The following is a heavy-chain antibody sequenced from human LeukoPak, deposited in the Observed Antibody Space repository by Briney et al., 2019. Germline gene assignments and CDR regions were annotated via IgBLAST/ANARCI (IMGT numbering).Heavy chain of an antibody. Sequence: SETLSLTCTVSGGSISSYYWSWIRQPPGKGLEWIGYIYYSGSTSYNPSLKSRVTISVDTSKKQFSLKLSSVTAADTAFYYCARHDIVVVPAAMNAPFDYWGQGTLVTVSS. J-gene: IGHJ4*02. CDR3: ARHDIVVVPAAMNAPFDY. CDR1: GGSISSYY. V-gene: IGHV4-59*01. CDR2: IYYSGST. D-gene: IGHD2-2*01.